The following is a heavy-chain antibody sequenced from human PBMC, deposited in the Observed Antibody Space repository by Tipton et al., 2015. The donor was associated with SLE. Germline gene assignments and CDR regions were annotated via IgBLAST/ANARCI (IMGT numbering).Heavy chain of an antibody. V-gene: IGHV3-48*03. J-gene: IGHJ3*02. D-gene: IGHD3-16*01. Sequence: SLRLSCAASGFTFSSYAMSWVRQAPGKGLEWVSYISSSGSTIYYADSVKGRFTISRDNAKNSLYLQMNSLRAEDTAVYYCARAGRGDYYDYVWGSYGEGNAFDIWGQGTMVTVSS. CDR1: GFTFSSYA. CDR3: ARAGRGDYYDYVWGSYGEGNAFDI. CDR2: ISSSGSTI.